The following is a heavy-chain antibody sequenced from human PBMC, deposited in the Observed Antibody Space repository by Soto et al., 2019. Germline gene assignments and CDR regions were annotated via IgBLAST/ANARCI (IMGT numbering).Heavy chain of an antibody. J-gene: IGHJ3*02. CDR2: ISSSSSYI. CDR3: ARERTKDAFDI. V-gene: IGHV3-21*01. CDR1: GFTFSSYS. Sequence: EVQLVESGGGLVKPGGSLRLSCAASGFTFSSYSMNWVRQAPGKGLEWVSSISSSSSYIYYADSVKGRFTISRDNAKNSLYLQMNSLRADDTAVYYCARERTKDAFDIWGQGTMVTVSS.